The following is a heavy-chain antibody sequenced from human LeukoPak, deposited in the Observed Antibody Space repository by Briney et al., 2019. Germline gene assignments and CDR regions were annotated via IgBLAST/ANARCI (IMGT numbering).Heavy chain of an antibody. Sequence: ASVNVSCKASGCTFTGYYMHWVRQAPGQGLEWGGWINPNSGGTNYAQTFQGRVTMTRDTSISTAYMELSRLRSDDTAVYYCARDPRGSSTWRYNWFDPWGQGTLVTVSS. V-gene: IGHV1-2*02. CDR2: INPNSGGT. D-gene: IGHD6-13*01. CDR1: GCTFTGYY. J-gene: IGHJ5*02. CDR3: ARDPRGSSTWRYNWFDP.